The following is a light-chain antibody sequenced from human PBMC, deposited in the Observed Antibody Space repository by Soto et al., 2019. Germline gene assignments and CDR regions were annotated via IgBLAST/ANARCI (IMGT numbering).Light chain of an antibody. CDR1: QSVSSSY. V-gene: IGKV3-20*01. Sequence: EIVLTQSPGTLSLSPGERATLSCRASQSVSSSYLAWYQQKPGQAPRLLMYGASSRATGIPDRFSGSGSGRDFTLTINSIQPPDYAVDYCQQYGSSPLFTFGHGTKVDIK. CDR3: QQYGSSPLFT. CDR2: GAS. J-gene: IGKJ3*01.